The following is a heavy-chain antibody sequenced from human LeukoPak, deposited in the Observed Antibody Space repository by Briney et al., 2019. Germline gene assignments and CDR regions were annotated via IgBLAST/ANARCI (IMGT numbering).Heavy chain of an antibody. CDR2: IYYSGST. D-gene: IGHD4-17*01. CDR1: GGSISSGDYY. J-gene: IGHJ4*02. CDR3: AGMSGYGDYGGFDY. V-gene: IGHV4-30-4*01. Sequence: PSETLSLTCTVSGGSISSGDYYWSWIRQPPGKGLEWIGHIYYSGSTYYNPSLKSRVTISVDTSKNQFSLKLSSVTAADTAVYYCAGMSGYGDYGGFDYWGQGTLVTVSS.